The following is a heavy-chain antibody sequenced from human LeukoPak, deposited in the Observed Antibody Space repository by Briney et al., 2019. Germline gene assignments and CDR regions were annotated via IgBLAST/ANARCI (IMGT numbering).Heavy chain of an antibody. D-gene: IGHD1-26*01. CDR1: GYTLAELS. J-gene: IGHJ4*02. Sequence: ASVKVSCKVSGYTLAELSIHWVRQAPGRGLEWMEGLDPEDGGTISAQRFQDRVTMTEDTSTDTAYMELSSLRSGDTAVYYCTTLDSGNYFTFWGQGTLVTVSS. CDR3: TTLDSGNYFTF. V-gene: IGHV1-24*01. CDR2: LDPEDGGT.